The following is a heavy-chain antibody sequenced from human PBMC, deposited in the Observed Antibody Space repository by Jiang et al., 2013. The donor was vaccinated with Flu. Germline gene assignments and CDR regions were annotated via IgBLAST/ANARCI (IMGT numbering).Heavy chain of an antibody. CDR2: LNPNSANT. V-gene: IGHV1-8*01. D-gene: IGHD5-24*01. J-gene: IGHJ4*02. CDR3: ARGALEMATIEY. Sequence: GAEVKKPGASVKVSCKASGYTFTSYNINWVRQATGQGLEWMGWLNPNSANTGFAQKFQGRLTMTGDASISTAYMELSGLTSDDTAVYYCARGALEMATIEYWGQGTLVIVSS. CDR1: GYTFTSYN.